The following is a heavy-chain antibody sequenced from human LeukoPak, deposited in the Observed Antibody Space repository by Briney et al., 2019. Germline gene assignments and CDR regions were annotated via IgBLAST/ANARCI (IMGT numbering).Heavy chain of an antibody. Sequence: PSETLSLTCTVSGGSISSGDYYWSWIRQPPGKVLEWIAYIYYSGSTYYNPSLKSRVTISVDTSKNQFSLKLSSVTAADTAVYYCARFTVVVPGNWFDPWGQGTLVTVSS. D-gene: IGHD2-2*01. CDR3: ARFTVVVPGNWFDP. V-gene: IGHV4-30-4*08. J-gene: IGHJ5*02. CDR1: GGSISSGDYY. CDR2: IYYSGST.